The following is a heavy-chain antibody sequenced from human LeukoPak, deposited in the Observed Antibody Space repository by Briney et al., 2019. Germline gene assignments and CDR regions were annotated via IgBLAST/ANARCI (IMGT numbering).Heavy chain of an antibody. J-gene: IGHJ6*02. Sequence: GGSLRLSCAASGFTFSSYVMSWVRQAPGKGLEWVANIKQDGSEKYYVDSVKGRFTISRDNAKNSLYLQMNSLRAEDTAVYYCARDIRTYSNYYYYYGMDVWGQGTTVTVSS. D-gene: IGHD2-15*01. CDR2: IKQDGSEK. CDR1: GFTFSSYV. CDR3: ARDIRTYSNYYYYYGMDV. V-gene: IGHV3-7*01.